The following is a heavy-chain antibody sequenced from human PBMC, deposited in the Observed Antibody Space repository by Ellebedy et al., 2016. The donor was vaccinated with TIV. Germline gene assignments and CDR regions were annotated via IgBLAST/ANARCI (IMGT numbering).Heavy chain of an antibody. D-gene: IGHD2-2*01. V-gene: IGHV3-11*06. CDR3: ARDYLGYCSSTSCYYYGMDV. Sequence: GGSLRLSCAASGFTFSYYYMSWIRQAPGKGLEWVSYISSSSSYTNYADSVKGRFTISRDNAKNSLYLQMNSLRAEDTAVYYCARDYLGYCSSTSCYYYGMDVWGQGTTVTVSS. J-gene: IGHJ6*02. CDR2: ISSSSSYT. CDR1: GFTFSYYY.